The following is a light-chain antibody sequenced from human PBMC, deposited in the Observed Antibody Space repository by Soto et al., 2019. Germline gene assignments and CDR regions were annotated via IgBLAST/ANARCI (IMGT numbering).Light chain of an antibody. CDR1: RSNIGSNS. CDR3: AVWDDSLSGVV. Sequence: QSVLTQPPSASGTPGQTVTISCSGSRSNIGSNSIYWLQQLPGAAPKLLIFGNDQRPSGVPDRSSGSKSGTSASLAISGLRSEDEADYYCAVWDDSLSGVVFGGGTKLTVL. J-gene: IGLJ3*02. CDR2: GND. V-gene: IGLV1-47*01.